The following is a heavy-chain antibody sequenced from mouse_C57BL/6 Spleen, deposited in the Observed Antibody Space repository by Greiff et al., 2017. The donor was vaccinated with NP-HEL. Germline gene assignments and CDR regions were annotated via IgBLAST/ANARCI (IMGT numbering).Heavy chain of an antibody. D-gene: IGHD1-1*01. CDR1: GYAFSSYW. J-gene: IGHJ4*01. CDR2: IYPGDGDT. CDR3: ARFTTVVATKDAMDY. Sequence: VQLQQSGAELVKPGASVKISCKASGYAFSSYWMNWVKQRPGKGLEWIGQIYPGDGDTNYNGKFKGKATLTADKSSSTAYMQLSSLTSEDSAVYFCARFTTVVATKDAMDYWGQGTSVTVSS. V-gene: IGHV1-80*01.